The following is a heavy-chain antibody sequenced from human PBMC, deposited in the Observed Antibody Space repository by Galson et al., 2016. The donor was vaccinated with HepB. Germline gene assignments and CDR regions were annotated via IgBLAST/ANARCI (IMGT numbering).Heavy chain of an antibody. V-gene: IGHV3-30*18. CDR3: AKSIASRGVYYYYYGMDV. CDR2: ISYDGSNK. CDR1: GFSFSSYG. Sequence: SLRLSCATSGFSFSSYGMHWVRQAPGKGLEWVAVISYDGSNKYYADSVKGRFTISRDNSKKTLYLQMSSLRAEDTAVYYCAKSIASRGVYYYYYGMDVWGQGTTVTVSS. J-gene: IGHJ6*02. D-gene: IGHD6-6*01.